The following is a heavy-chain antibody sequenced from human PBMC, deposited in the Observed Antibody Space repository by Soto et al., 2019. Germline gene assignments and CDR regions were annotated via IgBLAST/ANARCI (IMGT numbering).Heavy chain of an antibody. V-gene: IGHV3-7*01. CDR2: IKQDGSEK. D-gene: IGHD3-3*01. CDR3: ARNGDDFWSGYYKIEY. Sequence: GGSLRLSCAASGFTFSSYWMSWVRQAPGKGLEWVANIKQDGSEKYYVDSVKGRFTISRDNAKNSLYLQMNSLRAEDTAVYYCARNGDDFWSGYYKIEYWGQGTLVTVSS. J-gene: IGHJ4*02. CDR1: GFTFSSYW.